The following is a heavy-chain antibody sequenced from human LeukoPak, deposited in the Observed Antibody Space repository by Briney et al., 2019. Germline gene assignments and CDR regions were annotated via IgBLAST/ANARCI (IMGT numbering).Heavy chain of an antibody. D-gene: IGHD6-19*01. CDR1: GFTFSSHA. CDR3: ARDYEGSGWYYFDY. Sequence: PGGSLRLSCAASGFTFSSHAMHWVRQAPGKRLEWVAVISYDGSNKYYADSVKGRFTISRDNSKNTLYLQMNSLRAEDTAVYYCARDYEGSGWYYFDYWGQGTLVTVSS. CDR2: ISYDGSNK. J-gene: IGHJ4*02. V-gene: IGHV3-30*04.